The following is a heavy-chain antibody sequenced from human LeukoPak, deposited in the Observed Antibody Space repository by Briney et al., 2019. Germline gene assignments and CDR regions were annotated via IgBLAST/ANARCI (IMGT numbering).Heavy chain of an antibody. V-gene: IGHV3-33*01. J-gene: IGHJ4*02. CDR1: GFTFRTYG. D-gene: IGHD6-13*01. CDR3: ARAGSQQLVRGGSFDY. CDR2: IWYDGSNK. Sequence: GGSLRLSCAASGFTFRTYGMHWVRQAPGKGLEWAAVIWYDGSNKYYADSVKGRFTISRDNAKNSLYLQMNSLRAEDTAVYYCARAGSQQLVRGGSFDYWGQGTLVTVSS.